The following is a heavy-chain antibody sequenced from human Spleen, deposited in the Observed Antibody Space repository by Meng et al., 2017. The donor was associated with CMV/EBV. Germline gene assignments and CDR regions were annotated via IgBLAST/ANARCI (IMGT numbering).Heavy chain of an antibody. D-gene: IGHD2-21*02. V-gene: IGHV5-51*01. CDR1: YSFTSYW. CDR3: ARQGRGDTGYYYGMDV. CDR2: IYPGDSDT. J-gene: IGHJ6*02. Sequence: YSFTSYWIGWVRQMPGNGLEWMGIIYPGDSDTRYSPSFQGQVTISADKSIRTAYLQWSSLKASDTAMYYCARQGRGDTGYYYGMDVWGQGTTVTVSS.